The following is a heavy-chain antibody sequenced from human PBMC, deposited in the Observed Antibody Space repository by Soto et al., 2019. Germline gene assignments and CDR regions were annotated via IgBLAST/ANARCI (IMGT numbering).Heavy chain of an antibody. D-gene: IGHD2-8*02. Sequence: QAQLVQSGAEEKKPGASVKVSCKASGYTFTSYAIHWVRQAPGQRLEWMGWINAGNGNTKYSQQFQGRVTITRDTSASTAYMELSSLKSEDTAVYYCARGDWWLFDYWGQGTLVTVSS. J-gene: IGHJ4*02. CDR2: INAGNGNT. CDR1: GYTFTSYA. V-gene: IGHV1-3*05. CDR3: ARGDWWLFDY.